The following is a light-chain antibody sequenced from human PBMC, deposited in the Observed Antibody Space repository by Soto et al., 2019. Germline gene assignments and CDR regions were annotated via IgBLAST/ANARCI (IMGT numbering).Light chain of an antibody. J-gene: IGLJ1*01. CDR2: EVV. CDR1: KNDIGVYDF. CDR3: KSYDGRNTYV. Sequence: QSALTQPPSASGSPGQSVTISCTGTKNDIGVYDFVSWYQHHPGKAPRLIIYEVVQRPSGVPDRFSGSKSGNTASLTVSGLQAADEADYFCKSYDGRNTYVFGSGTKV. V-gene: IGLV2-8*01.